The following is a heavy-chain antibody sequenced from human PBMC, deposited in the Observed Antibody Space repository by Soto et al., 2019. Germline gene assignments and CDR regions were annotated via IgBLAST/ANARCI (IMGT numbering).Heavy chain of an antibody. V-gene: IGHV3-23*01. J-gene: IGHJ6*02. CDR3: ARILYSSQRDGVDV. D-gene: IGHD2-8*01. CDR1: GFTFGSYP. Sequence: XESLRLSCAASGFTFGSYPMTWVRQAPGKGLEWVSSISSGSDTIFYADSVKGRFTISRDNSRSTLYLQMNRLRAEDMAIYYCARILYSSQRDGVDVWGQGTTVTVSS. CDR2: ISSGSDTI.